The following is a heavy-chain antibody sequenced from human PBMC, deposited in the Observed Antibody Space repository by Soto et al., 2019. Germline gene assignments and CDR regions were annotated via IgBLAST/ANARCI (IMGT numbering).Heavy chain of an antibody. D-gene: IGHD4-17*01. J-gene: IGHJ6*02. Sequence: PGESLKISCKGSGYSFTSYWSGWVRQMPGKGLEWMGIIYPGDSDTRYSPSFQGQVTISADKSISTAYLQWSSLKASDTAMYYYARHEVSYGDYVADGMDVWGQGTTVTVS. CDR2: IYPGDSDT. CDR1: GYSFTSYW. CDR3: ARHEVSYGDYVADGMDV. V-gene: IGHV5-51*01.